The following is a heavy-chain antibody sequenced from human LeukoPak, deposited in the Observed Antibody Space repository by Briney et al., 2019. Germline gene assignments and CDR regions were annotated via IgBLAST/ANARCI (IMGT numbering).Heavy chain of an antibody. CDR2: IKQDGSEK. CDR1: GFTFSSSW. J-gene: IGHJ6*02. CDR3: ASASPYYYGIDV. V-gene: IGHV3-7*01. Sequence: GGSLRLSCAASGFTFSSSWMSWVRQAPGKGLEWVANIKQDGSEKYYVDSMKGRFTISRDNAKNSLYLQMNSLRAEDTAVYYCASASPYYYGIDVWGQGTTVTVSS.